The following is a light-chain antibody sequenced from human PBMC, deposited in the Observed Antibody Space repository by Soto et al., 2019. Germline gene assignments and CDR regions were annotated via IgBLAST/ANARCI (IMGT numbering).Light chain of an antibody. CDR2: DAY. V-gene: IGKV1-5*01. CDR3: KQYNSYPWT. J-gene: IGKJ1*01. Sequence: DIQMTQSPSTLSASVGDRVTITCRASQSISSWLAWFQQKPGKVHKLLIFDAYTLQTGVQLRFGGSGSGTEFTLTITSLQPDDFATYYCKQYNSYPWTFGQGTKVDNK. CDR1: QSISSW.